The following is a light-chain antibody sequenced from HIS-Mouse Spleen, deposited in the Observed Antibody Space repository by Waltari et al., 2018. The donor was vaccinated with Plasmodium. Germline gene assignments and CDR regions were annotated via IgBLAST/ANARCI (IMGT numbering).Light chain of an antibody. V-gene: IGKV3-15*01. Sequence: EIVMTQSPATLSVSPVDRATLSCRASHRFSSNLAWYQQKPGQAPRLLIYGASTRATGIPARFSGSGSGTEFTLTISSLQSEDFAVYYCQQYNNWSFTFGPGTKVDIK. CDR2: GAS. CDR1: HRFSSN. CDR3: QQYNNWSFT. J-gene: IGKJ3*01.